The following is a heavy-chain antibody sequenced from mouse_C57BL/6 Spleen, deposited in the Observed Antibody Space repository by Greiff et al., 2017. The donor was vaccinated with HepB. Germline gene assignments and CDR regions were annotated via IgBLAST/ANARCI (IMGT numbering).Heavy chain of an antibody. CDR2: ISSCSSTI. V-gene: IGHV5-17*01. J-gene: IGHJ4*01. D-gene: IGHD1-1*01. CDR3: ARSNYYGSSLYAMDY. Sequence: EVMLVESGGGLVKPGGSLKLSCAASGFTFSDYGMHWVRQAPEKGLEWVAYISSCSSTIYYADTVKGRFTISRDNAKNTLFLQMTSLRSEDTAMYYCARSNYYGSSLYAMDYWGQGTSVTVSS. CDR1: GFTFSDYG.